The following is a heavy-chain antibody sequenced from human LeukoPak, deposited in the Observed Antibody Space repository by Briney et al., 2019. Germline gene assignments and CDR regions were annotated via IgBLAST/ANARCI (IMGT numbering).Heavy chain of an antibody. J-gene: IGHJ4*02. Sequence: ASVKVYCKASGYTFTGYYMHWVRQAPGQGLEWMGWINPNSGGTNYAQKFQGRVTMTRDTSISTAYVELSRLRSDDTAVYYCARELRAAVAGIDYWGQGTLVTVSS. V-gene: IGHV1-2*02. CDR2: INPNSGGT. CDR1: GYTFTGYY. D-gene: IGHD6-19*01. CDR3: ARELRAAVAGIDY.